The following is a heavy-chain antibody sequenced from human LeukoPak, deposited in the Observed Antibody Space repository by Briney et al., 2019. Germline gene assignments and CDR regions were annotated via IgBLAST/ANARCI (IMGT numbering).Heavy chain of an antibody. V-gene: IGHV3-23*01. CDR2: ISGSGGGT. Sequence: SGGSLRLSCAASGFIFRTYSMSWARQAPGRGLEWVSGISGSGGGTYYADSVKGRFTVSRDNSKNTLYLQMNSLRAEDTAVYYCAKGGLGQLDYWGQGTLVTVSS. D-gene: IGHD1/OR15-1a*01. CDR3: AKGGLGQLDY. J-gene: IGHJ4*02. CDR1: GFIFRTYS.